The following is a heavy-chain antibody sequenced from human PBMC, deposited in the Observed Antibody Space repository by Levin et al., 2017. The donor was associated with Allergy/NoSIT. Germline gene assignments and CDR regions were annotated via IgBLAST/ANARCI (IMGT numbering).Heavy chain of an antibody. D-gene: IGHD3-22*01. CDR3: ARDIFPRDSSGYYYYGMDG. J-gene: IGHJ6*02. CDR2: IYYSGST. Sequence: GSLRLSCTVSGGSISSSSYYWGWIRQPPGKGLEWIGSIYYSGSTYYNPSLKSRVTISVDTSKNQFSLKLSSVTAADTAVYYCARDIFPRDSSGYYYYGMDGWGQGTTVTVSS. CDR1: GGSISSSSYY. V-gene: IGHV4-39*07.